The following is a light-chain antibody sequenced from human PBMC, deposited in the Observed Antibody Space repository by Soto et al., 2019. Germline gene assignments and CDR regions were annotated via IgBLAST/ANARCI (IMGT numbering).Light chain of an antibody. CDR2: DNV. J-gene: IGLJ7*01. Sequence: QSVLTQPPSVSAAPGQTVTISCSGSSSIIGNYYVSWFQQIPGTAPKLLIYDNVKRPSDIPDRFSGSKSDTSATLDITRLQTGDGANYYCGVCVGGLHTCVFGTGTQLTVL. CDR1: SSIIGNYY. V-gene: IGLV1-51*01. CDR3: GVCVGGLHTCV.